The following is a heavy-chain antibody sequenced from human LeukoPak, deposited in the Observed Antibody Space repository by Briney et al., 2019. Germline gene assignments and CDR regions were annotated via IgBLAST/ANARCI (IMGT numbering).Heavy chain of an antibody. CDR2: FDPEDGET. V-gene: IGHV1-24*01. Sequence: ASVKVSCKVSGYTLTELSMHWVRQAPGKGLEWMGGFDPEDGETIYAQKFQGRVTMTEDTSTDTAYMELSSLRSEDTAVYYGATVDCSGGSCYLDYWGQGTLVTVSS. CDR3: ATVDCSGGSCYLDY. D-gene: IGHD2-15*01. J-gene: IGHJ4*02. CDR1: GYTLTELS.